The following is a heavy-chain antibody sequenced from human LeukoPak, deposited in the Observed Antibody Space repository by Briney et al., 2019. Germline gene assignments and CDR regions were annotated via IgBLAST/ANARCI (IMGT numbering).Heavy chain of an antibody. D-gene: IGHD2-2*01. CDR2: IYHSGST. CDR1: GGSISSGGYY. J-gene: IGHJ5*02. CDR3: ARDIGVPAANNWFDP. V-gene: IGHV4-30-2*01. Sequence: SETLSLTCTVSGGSISSGGYYWSWIRQPPGKGLEWIGYIYHSGSTYYNPSLKSRVTISVDRSKNQFSLKLSSVTAADTAVYSCARDIGVPAANNWFDPWGQGTLVTVSS.